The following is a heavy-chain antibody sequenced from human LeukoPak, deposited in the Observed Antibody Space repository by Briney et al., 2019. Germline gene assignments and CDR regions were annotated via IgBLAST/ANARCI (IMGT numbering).Heavy chain of an antibody. Sequence: GGSLRLSCTASGFTVSSNYTSWVRQAPGKGLEWVSVIYSDGSTYYADSVKGRFTISRDNSKNTLYLQMNSLRAEDTAVYYCARVDTSSWYEFAYWGQGTLVTVSS. J-gene: IGHJ4*02. CDR1: GFTVSSNY. V-gene: IGHV3-53*01. CDR3: ARVDTSSWYEFAY. D-gene: IGHD6-13*01. CDR2: IYSDGST.